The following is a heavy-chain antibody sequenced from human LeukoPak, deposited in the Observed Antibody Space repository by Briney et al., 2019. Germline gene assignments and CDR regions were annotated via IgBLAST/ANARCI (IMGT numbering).Heavy chain of an antibody. CDR1: GGSFSGYY. CDR2: INHSGST. J-gene: IGHJ4*02. V-gene: IGHV4-34*01. D-gene: IGHD3-10*01. CDR3: AKALGGSGSNFDY. Sequence: NPSETLSLTCAVYGGSFSGYYWSWIRQPPGKGLEWIGEINHSGSTNYNPSLKSRVTISVDTSKNQFSLKLSSVTAADTAVYYCAKALGGSGSNFDYWGQGTLVTVSS.